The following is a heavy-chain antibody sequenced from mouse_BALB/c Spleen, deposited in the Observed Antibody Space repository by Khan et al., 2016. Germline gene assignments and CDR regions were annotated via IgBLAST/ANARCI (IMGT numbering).Heavy chain of an antibody. CDR2: ISNGGGST. D-gene: IGHD1-2*01. V-gene: IGHV5-12-2*01. J-gene: IGHJ1*01. CDR3: SSDFTTATGYFDV. Sequence: EVELVESGGGLVQPGGSLKLSCAASGFTFSSYTMSWVRQTPEKRLEWVAYISNGGGSTFYPDTVKGRFTISRDNAKNTLYLQMSSLKSEDTAMYYCSSDFTTATGYFDVWGAWTTVTVSS. CDR1: GFTFSSYT.